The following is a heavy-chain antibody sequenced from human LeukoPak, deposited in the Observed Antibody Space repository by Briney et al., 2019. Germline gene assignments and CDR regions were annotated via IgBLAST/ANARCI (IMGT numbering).Heavy chain of an antibody. Sequence: SETLSLTCAVYGGSFSGYYWSWIRQPPGKGLEWIGEVNHSGSTNYNPSLKSRVTISVDTSKNQFSLKLSSVTAADTAVYHCARDHSGSYSDYFDYWGQGTLVTVSS. J-gene: IGHJ4*02. CDR1: GGSFSGYY. V-gene: IGHV4-34*01. CDR3: ARDHSGSYSDYFDY. D-gene: IGHD1-26*01. CDR2: VNHSGST.